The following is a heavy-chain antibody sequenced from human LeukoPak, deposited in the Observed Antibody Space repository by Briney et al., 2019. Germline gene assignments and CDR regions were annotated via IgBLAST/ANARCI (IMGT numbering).Heavy chain of an antibody. CDR3: AKDPDSLYYYGSGSYLLGWFDP. CDR1: GFTFSSYA. Sequence: PGGSLRLSCAASGFTFSSYAMSWVRQAPGKGLGWVSAISGSGGSTYYADSVKGRFTISRDNSKNTLYLQMNSLRAEDTAVYYCAKDPDSLYYYGSGSYLLGWFDPWGQGTLVTVSS. D-gene: IGHD3-10*01. CDR2: ISGSGGST. J-gene: IGHJ5*02. V-gene: IGHV3-23*01.